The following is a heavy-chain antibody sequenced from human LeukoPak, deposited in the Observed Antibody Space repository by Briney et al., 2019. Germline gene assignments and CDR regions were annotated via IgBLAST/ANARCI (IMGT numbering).Heavy chain of an antibody. D-gene: IGHD2-2*01. V-gene: IGHV4-4*07. CDR2: IYTSGSTP. CDR3: ATSPPAVPAAITAFDI. Sequence: PSETLSLTCTVSGGSINSYYWSWIRQSAGKGLEWIGLIYTSGSTPDYSPSLKSRVTMSIDTSKNQFSLQLSSVTAADTAVYYCATSPPAVPAAITAFDIWGQGTMVTVSS. CDR1: GGSINSYY. J-gene: IGHJ3*02.